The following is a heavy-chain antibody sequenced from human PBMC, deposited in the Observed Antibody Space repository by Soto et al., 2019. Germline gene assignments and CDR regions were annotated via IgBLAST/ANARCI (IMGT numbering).Heavy chain of an antibody. J-gene: IGHJ4*02. CDR3: ARELEYRIQLWLSV. V-gene: IGHV3-30-3*01. CDR2: ISYDGSNK. CDR1: GFTFSSYA. D-gene: IGHD5-18*01. Sequence: GGSLRLSCAASGFTFSSYAMHWVRQAPGKGLEWVAVISYDGSNKYYADSVKGRFTISRDNSKNTLYLQMNSLRAEDTAVYYCARELEYRIQLWLSVWGQGTLVTVSS.